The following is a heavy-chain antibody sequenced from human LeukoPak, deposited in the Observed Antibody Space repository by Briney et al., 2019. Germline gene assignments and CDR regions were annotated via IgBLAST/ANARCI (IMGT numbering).Heavy chain of an antibody. CDR1: GFTFSSYS. CDR2: ISSSSSYI. Sequence: GGSLRLSCAASGFTFSSYSMNWVRQAPGKEPEWVSSISSSSSYIYYADSVKGRFTISRDNAKNSLYLQMNSLRAEDTAVYYCARVYYDSSGYDYWGQGTLVTVSS. J-gene: IGHJ4*02. D-gene: IGHD3-22*01. V-gene: IGHV3-21*01. CDR3: ARVYYDSSGYDY.